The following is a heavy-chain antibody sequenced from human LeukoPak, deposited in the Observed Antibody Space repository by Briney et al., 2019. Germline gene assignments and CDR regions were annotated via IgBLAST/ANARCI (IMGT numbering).Heavy chain of an antibody. V-gene: IGHV4-4*07. CDR1: SGSISSYY. J-gene: IGHJ4*02. Sequence: SETLSLTCTVCSGSISSYYWSLIRQPAGKGLEWIGRIYTSGNTNYNPSLKSRVSMSVDTSKNQVSLNLSSVTAADTAVYYCAREVVPARPLDYWGQGILVTVSS. D-gene: IGHD2-2*01. CDR3: AREVVPARPLDY. CDR2: IYTSGNT.